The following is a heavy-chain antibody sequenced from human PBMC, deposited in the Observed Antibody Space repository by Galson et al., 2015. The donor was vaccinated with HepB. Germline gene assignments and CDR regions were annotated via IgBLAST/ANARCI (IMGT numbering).Heavy chain of an antibody. J-gene: IGHJ4*02. Sequence: SVKVSCKASGYTFTGYYMHWVRQAPGQGLEWVGRINPNSGGTNHAQKFQGRVTMTSDTSINTAYMELSRLRSDDTAVFYCARDLGTVYGSGSYYLDYWGQGTLVTVSS. CDR2: INPNSGGT. D-gene: IGHD3-10*01. V-gene: IGHV1-2*06. CDR3: ARDLGTVYGSGSYYLDY. CDR1: GYTFTGYY.